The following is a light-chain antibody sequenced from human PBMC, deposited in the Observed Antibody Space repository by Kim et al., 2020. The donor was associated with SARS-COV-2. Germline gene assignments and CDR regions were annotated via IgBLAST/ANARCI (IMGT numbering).Light chain of an antibody. Sequence: LSPGERATLSCRASQSVSGYLAWYQHNPGQAPRLLIYDASNRATGIPARFSGTGSGTDFTLTISSLEPEDFAVYYCQQRSNWPRTFGQGTKVDIK. CDR2: DAS. CDR3: QQRSNWPRT. V-gene: IGKV3-11*01. CDR1: QSVSGY. J-gene: IGKJ1*01.